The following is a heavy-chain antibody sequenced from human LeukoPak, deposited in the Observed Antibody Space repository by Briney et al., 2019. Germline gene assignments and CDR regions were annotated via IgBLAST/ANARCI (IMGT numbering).Heavy chain of an antibody. J-gene: IGHJ1*01. D-gene: IGHD1-7*01. V-gene: IGHV4-59*05. CDR2: IYYSGST. CDR1: GFTFSSYD. Sequence: GSLRLSCPASGFTFSSYDMSWVRQAPGKGLEWIGSIYYSGSTYYNPSLKSRVTISVDTSKNQFSLKLSSVTAADTAVYYCATYNWNYGFAEYFQHWGQGTLVTVSS. CDR3: ATYNWNYGFAEYFQH.